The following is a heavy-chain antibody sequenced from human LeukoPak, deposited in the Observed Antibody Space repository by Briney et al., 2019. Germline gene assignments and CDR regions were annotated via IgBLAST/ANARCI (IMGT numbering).Heavy chain of an antibody. CDR2: INHNGNVN. J-gene: IGHJ6*02. V-gene: IGHV3-7*03. Sequence: GGSRSLSCAASGFTFGSYWRNWARRAPGKGLEWVASINHNGNVNYYVDSVKGRFTISRDNAKNSLYLQMSNLRAEDTAVYFCARGGGLDVWGQGATVTVS. D-gene: IGHD3-16*01. CDR3: ARGGGLDV. CDR1: GFTFGSYW.